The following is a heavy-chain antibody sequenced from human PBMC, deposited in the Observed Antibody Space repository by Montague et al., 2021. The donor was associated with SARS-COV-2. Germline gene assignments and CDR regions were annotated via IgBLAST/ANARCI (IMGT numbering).Heavy chain of an antibody. CDR1: GFTFSSYA. J-gene: IGHJ5*02. D-gene: IGHD3-10*01. Sequence: PLRLSCAASGFTFSSYAMIRVRQAPGKGLEWVSTISSTGGSTYYADSVKGRFIISRDNSRNTVYMQMNNLRAEDTAVYYCAKGFTYYFASGGYPNYFDPWGQGTLVSVSS. CDR3: AKGFTYYFASGGYPNYFDP. CDR2: ISSTGGST. V-gene: IGHV3-23*01.